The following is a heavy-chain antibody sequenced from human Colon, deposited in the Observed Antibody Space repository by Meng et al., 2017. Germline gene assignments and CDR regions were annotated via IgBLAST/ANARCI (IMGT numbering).Heavy chain of an antibody. CDR1: GDSVSSNTAA. J-gene: IGHJ4*02. D-gene: IGHD5-18*01. CDR2: TYYRSKWYN. CDR3: ARDHGYSYGLQLDY. V-gene: IGHV6-1*01. Sequence: QVQLQQSGPGLVKPSQTLSLTCVISGDSVSSNTAAWNWIRQSPSRGLEWLGRTYYRSKWYNEYAVSVKSRMTFNADTSKNQVSLQVNSVTPEDTAVYYCARDHGYSYGLQLDYCGQGILVTVSS.